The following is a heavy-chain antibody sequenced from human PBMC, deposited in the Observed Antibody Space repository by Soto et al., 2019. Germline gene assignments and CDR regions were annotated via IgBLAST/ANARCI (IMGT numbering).Heavy chain of an antibody. Sequence: GGSLRLSCAASGFTFSSYAMSWVRQAPGKGLEWVSAISGSGGSTYYADSVKGRFTISRDNSKNTLYLQMNSLRAEDTAVYYCAKDQGQLWLGFNDYWGQGTLVTVSS. D-gene: IGHD5-18*01. CDR3: AKDQGQLWLGFNDY. V-gene: IGHV3-23*01. CDR2: ISGSGGST. J-gene: IGHJ4*02. CDR1: GFTFSSYA.